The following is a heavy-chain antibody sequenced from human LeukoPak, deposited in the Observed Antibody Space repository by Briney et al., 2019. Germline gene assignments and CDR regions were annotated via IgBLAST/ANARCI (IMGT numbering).Heavy chain of an antibody. D-gene: IGHD2-2*01. V-gene: IGHV1-18*01. CDR1: GFTFTIYG. Sequence: ASVKVSCKASGFTFTIYGITWLRQAPGQGLEWMGWISAYNDNTNYAQKFQGRVTMTTDTSTSTAYMELRSLRSDDTAVYYCARGEGYCSSTSCYPGYYYYYMDVWGKGTTVTISS. J-gene: IGHJ6*03. CDR2: ISAYNDNT. CDR3: ARGEGYCSSTSCYPGYYYYYMDV.